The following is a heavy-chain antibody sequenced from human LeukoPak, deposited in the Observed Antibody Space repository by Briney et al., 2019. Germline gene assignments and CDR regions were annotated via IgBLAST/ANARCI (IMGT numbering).Heavy chain of an antibody. CDR2: IYTSGST. D-gene: IGHD2-21*01. J-gene: IGHJ4*02. Sequence: ASETLSLTCTVSGGSISSYYWSWIRQPAGTGLEWIGRIYTSGSTNYNPSLKSRVTMSVDTSKNQFSLKLSSVTAADTSVYYCARLVVSGDFDYWGQATLVTVSS. CDR3: ARLVVSGDFDY. V-gene: IGHV4-4*07. CDR1: GGSISSYY.